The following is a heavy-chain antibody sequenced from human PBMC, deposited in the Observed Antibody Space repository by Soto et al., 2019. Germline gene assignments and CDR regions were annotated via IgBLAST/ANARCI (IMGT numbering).Heavy chain of an antibody. J-gene: IGHJ6*02. CDR2: IIPTFGRT. CDR1: GDTFSSYA. D-gene: IGHD3-10*02. Sequence: SVKVSCKASGDTFSSYAISWVRQAPGKGLEWMGKIIPTFGRTNYAQKFQGRLTISADDSTSTAYMELSSLLSEDTAVYYCARDPLSSFAMDVWGQGTT. V-gene: IGHV1-69*13. CDR3: ARDPLSSFAMDV.